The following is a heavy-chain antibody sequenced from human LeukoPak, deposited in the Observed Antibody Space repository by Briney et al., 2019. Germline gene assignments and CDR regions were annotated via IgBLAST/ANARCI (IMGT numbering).Heavy chain of an antibody. CDR2: ITAYNDNT. V-gene: IGHV1-18*01. Sequence: GASVKVSCKASGYTFTSYGISWVRQAPGKGLEWMGWITAYNDNTSYAQKLQGRVTMTTDTSTSTAYMELRSLRSDDTAVYYCARALLWFGEPSHIDYWGQGTLVTASS. CDR1: GYTFTSYG. CDR3: ARALLWFGEPSHIDY. J-gene: IGHJ4*02. D-gene: IGHD3-10*01.